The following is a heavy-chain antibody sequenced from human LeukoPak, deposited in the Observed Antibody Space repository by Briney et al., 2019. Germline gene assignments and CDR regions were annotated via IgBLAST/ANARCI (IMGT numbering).Heavy chain of an antibody. CDR3: ARDQGSTDDGDHDAFDI. CDR2: IYASVST. D-gene: IGHD1-1*01. J-gene: IGHJ3*02. Sequence: SHTLSLTCTLSCGSISSGCYYWSWIRQPAGRGLEWIGRIYASVSTNYNPSLKTRVTISVETSKNKFSLKLSSVTAADTAVSYCARDQGSTDDGDHDAFDIWGQGTMVTVSS. CDR1: CGSISSGCYY. V-gene: IGHV4-61*02.